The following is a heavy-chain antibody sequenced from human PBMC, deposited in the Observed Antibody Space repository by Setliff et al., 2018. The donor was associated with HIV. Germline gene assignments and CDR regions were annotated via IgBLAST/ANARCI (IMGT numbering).Heavy chain of an antibody. CDR3: TRDLGSWGWTLNEDPFTI. V-gene: IGHV3-30*02. Sequence: LRLSCAASGFSFSTIGMHWVRQAPGKGLEWVSFIDSGGKDKIYIDSVQGRFTISRDNSKNTLYLQMDSLRDVDTALYYCTRDLGSWGWTLNEDPFTIWGQGTMVTVSS. D-gene: IGHD7-27*01. CDR1: GFSFSTIG. J-gene: IGHJ3*02. CDR2: IDSGGKDK.